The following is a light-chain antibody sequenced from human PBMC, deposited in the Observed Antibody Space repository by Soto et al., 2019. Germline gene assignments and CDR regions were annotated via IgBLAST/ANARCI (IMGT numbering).Light chain of an antibody. Sequence: DIQMTQSPSTLSASVGDRVTITCRASQSISSWLARYQQKPGKAPKLLIYDASILETGVPSRFSGSGSGTEFTLTISNQQPDDFATYYCQQYNSYSTFGQGTKVEIK. V-gene: IGKV1-5*01. CDR3: QQYNSYST. CDR1: QSISSW. J-gene: IGKJ1*01. CDR2: DAS.